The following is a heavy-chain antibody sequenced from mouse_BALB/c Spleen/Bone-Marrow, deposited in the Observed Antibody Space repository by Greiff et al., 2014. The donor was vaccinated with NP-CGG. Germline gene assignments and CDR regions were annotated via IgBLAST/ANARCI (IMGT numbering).Heavy chain of an antibody. CDR2: INPGSGST. CDR3: ARYDGYFDY. CDR1: GYAFTDYL. Sequence: VQLQQSGAELVRPGTSVKVSCKASGYAFTDYLMEWLKQRPGQGLEWIGAINPGSGSTNYNEKFKDKATLTADKSSSTAYMQLSSLTSDDSAVYFCARYDGYFDYRGQGTILTVSS. J-gene: IGHJ2*01. V-gene: IGHV1-54*01. D-gene: IGHD2-3*01.